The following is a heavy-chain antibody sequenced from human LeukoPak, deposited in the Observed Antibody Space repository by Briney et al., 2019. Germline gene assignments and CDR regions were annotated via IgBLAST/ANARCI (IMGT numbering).Heavy chain of an antibody. V-gene: IGHV1-2*02. CDR2: INPNSGAT. J-gene: IGHJ4*02. D-gene: IGHD3-10*01. CDR3: AREPPRGRGSYYFDS. CDR1: GYTFTGYY. Sequence: GASVKVSCKPSGYTFTGYYMHWVRQAPGQGLEWMGWINPNSGATNYAQKFQGRVTVTRDTSINTAYMELSRLRSDDTAVYYCAREPPRGRGSYYFDSWGQGTLVTVSS.